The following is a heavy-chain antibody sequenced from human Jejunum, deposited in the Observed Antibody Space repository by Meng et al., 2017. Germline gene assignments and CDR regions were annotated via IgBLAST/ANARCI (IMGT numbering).Heavy chain of an antibody. J-gene: IGHJ4*02. V-gene: IGHV4-61*08. CDR3: ARDHWGSLDY. CDR2: AST. CDR1: GGSVSSSGYQ. Sequence: QVQLQESGPGLVRPSETLSLICAVSGGSVSSSGYQWGWIRQPPGKGLEWIGYASTNYNPSLKSRVTISVDTSKNQFSPKLTSVTAADTAVYYCARDHWGSLDYWGQGVLVTVSS. D-gene: IGHD7-27*01.